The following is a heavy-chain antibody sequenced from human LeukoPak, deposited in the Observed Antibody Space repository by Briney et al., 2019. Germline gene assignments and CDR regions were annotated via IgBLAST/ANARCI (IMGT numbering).Heavy chain of an antibody. CDR3: ARVPYYYGSGSYFDY. J-gene: IGHJ4*02. V-gene: IGHV4-30-4*01. CDR2: IYYSGST. Sequence: SETLSLTCTVSGGSISSGDYYWNWIRQPPGKGLEWIGYIYYSGSTYYNPSLKSRVTISVDTSKNQFSLKLSSVTAADTAVYYCARVPYYYGSGSYFDYWGQGTLVTVSS. CDR1: GGSISSGDYY. D-gene: IGHD3-10*01.